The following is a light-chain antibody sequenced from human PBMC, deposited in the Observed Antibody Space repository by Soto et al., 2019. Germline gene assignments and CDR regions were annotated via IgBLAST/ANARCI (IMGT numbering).Light chain of an antibody. CDR2: EVS. Sequence: QSALTQPASVSGSPGQSITISCTGTSSDVGSYNLVSWYQQHPGKAPKLMIYEVSKRPSGVSNRFSGSKSGNTASLTISGLQAEDEAYYYCCSYAGGSTLVFGGGTKLTVL. CDR3: CSYAGGSTLV. V-gene: IGLV2-23*02. CDR1: SSDVGSYNL. J-gene: IGLJ2*01.